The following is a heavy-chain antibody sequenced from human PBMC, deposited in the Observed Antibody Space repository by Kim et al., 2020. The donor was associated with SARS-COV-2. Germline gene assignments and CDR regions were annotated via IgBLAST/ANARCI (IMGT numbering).Heavy chain of an antibody. CDR1: GGTFSSYA. CDR2: IIPILGIA. CDR3: ARDQAPRRNPFDY. V-gene: IGHV1-69*04. Sequence: SVKVSCKASGGTFSSYAISWVRQAPGQGLEWMGRIIPILGIANYAQKFQGRVTITADKSTSTAYMELSSLRSEDTAVYYCARDQAPRRNPFDYWGQGTLVTVSS. J-gene: IGHJ4*02.